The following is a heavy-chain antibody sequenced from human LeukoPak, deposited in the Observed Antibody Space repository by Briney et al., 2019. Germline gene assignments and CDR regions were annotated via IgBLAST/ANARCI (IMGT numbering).Heavy chain of an antibody. CDR1: GFTFSSYA. CDR2: ISSNGGST. V-gene: IGHV3-64D*06. D-gene: IGHD3-9*01. CDR3: VKELLYYDILTGYYPGPTGDY. J-gene: IGHJ4*02. Sequence: GSLRLSCSASGFTFSSYAMHWVRQAPGKGLEYVSAISSNGGSTYYADSVKGRFTISRDNSKNTLYLQMSSLRAEDTAVYYCVKELLYYDILTGYYPGPTGDYWGQGTLATVSS.